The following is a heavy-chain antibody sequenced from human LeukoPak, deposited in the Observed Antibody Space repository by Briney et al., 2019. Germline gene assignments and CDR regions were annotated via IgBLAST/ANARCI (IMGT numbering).Heavy chain of an antibody. CDR1: GFIFTGNW. CDR2: IYGDGYT. D-gene: IGHD3-16*01. V-gene: IGHV3-74*01. CDR3: ATSVITRFDN. Sequence: GGSLRLSCATSGFIFTGNWIHWVRQAPGQGPVWVSRIYGDGYTNYADSVKGRSTISRDSGTNTVYLQMSSLRAEDTAVYYCATSVITRFDNWGQGTLVTVSS. J-gene: IGHJ4*02.